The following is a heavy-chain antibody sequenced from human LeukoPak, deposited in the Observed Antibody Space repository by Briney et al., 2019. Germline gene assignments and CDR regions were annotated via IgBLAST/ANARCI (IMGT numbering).Heavy chain of an antibody. Sequence: SETLSLTCTVSGVSISSSNSYWGWIRQPPGKGLEWIGSIYHSGSTYYNPSLKSRVTISVDTSKNQFSLKLSSVTAADTAVYYCARELSLSLGSDAFDIWGQGTMVTVSS. CDR1: GVSISSSNSY. V-gene: IGHV4-39*07. D-gene: IGHD3-16*02. CDR3: ARELSLSLGSDAFDI. J-gene: IGHJ3*02. CDR2: IYHSGST.